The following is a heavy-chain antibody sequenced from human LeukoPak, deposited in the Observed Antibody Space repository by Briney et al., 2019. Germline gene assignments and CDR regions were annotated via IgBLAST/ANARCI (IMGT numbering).Heavy chain of an antibody. CDR2: IYYSGST. D-gene: IGHD6-19*01. J-gene: IGHJ4*02. Sequence: SETLSLTCTVSGGSISSYYWNWIRQPPGKVLEWIGYIYYSGSTNYNPSLKSRVTISVDTSKNQFSLKLSSVTAADAAVYYCASLIAVAGRIDYWGQGTLVTVSS. V-gene: IGHV4-59*08. CDR1: GGSISSYY. CDR3: ASLIAVAGRIDY.